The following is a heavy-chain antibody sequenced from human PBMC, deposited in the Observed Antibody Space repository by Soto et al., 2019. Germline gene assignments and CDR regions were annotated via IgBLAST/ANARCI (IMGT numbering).Heavy chain of an antibody. CDR2: ISAYNGNT. J-gene: IGHJ4*02. Sequence: ASVKVSCKASGYTFTSYGISWVRQAPGQGLEWMGWISAYNGNTNYAQKLQGRVTMTTDTSTGTAYMELRSLRSDDTAVYYCAKTGIAAAGIVRYYFDYWGQGTLVTVSS. V-gene: IGHV1-18*04. CDR1: GYTFTSYG. D-gene: IGHD6-13*01. CDR3: AKTGIAAAGIVRYYFDY.